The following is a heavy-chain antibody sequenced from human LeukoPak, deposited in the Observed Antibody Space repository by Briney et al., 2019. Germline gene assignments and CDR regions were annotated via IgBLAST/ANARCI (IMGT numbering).Heavy chain of an antibody. Sequence: GGSLRLSCAASGFTFSSYSMTWVRQAPGKGLEWVSSISSSSSYIYYADSVKGRFTISRDNAKNSLYLQMNSLRAEDTAVYYCARGSAAAGIPDYYHYGMDVWGQGTTVTVSS. J-gene: IGHJ6*02. D-gene: IGHD6-13*01. CDR3: ARGSAAAGIPDYYHYGMDV. CDR1: GFTFSSYS. V-gene: IGHV3-21*01. CDR2: ISSSSSYI.